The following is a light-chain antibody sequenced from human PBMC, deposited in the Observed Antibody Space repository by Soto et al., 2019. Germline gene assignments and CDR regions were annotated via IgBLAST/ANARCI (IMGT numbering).Light chain of an antibody. Sequence: QYALTQPASVSGSPGQSITISCTGTSSDVGSYNLVSWYQQHPGKAPKLMIYEGNKRPSGVANRFSGSKSANTASLTISGLQTEDEADYYCCSYAGSNTFVFGTATKVTVL. J-gene: IGLJ1*01. V-gene: IGLV2-23*01. CDR1: SSDVGSYNL. CDR2: EGN. CDR3: CSYAGSNTFV.